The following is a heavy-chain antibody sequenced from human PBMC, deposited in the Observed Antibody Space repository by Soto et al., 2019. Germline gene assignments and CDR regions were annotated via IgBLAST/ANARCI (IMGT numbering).Heavy chain of an antibody. CDR3: TRGYGDYVRDY. J-gene: IGHJ4*02. CDR1: GFTFSGSA. CDR2: IRSKANNYAT. D-gene: IGHD4-17*01. V-gene: IGHV3-73*01. Sequence: EVQLVESGGGLVQPGESLKLYYAVSGFTFSGSAMHWVRQASGKGLEWVGRIRSKANNYATAYAASVKGRFTISRDDSKNTAYLQMNSLKSEDTAVYYCTRGYGDYVRDYWGQGTLVTVSS.